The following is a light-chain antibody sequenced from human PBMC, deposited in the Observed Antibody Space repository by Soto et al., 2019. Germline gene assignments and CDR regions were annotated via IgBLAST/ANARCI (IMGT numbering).Light chain of an antibody. CDR3: KKYDSAPLT. V-gene: IGKV1-27*01. J-gene: IGKJ1*01. Sequence: DIQMTQSPSSLSASVGDRVTITCRASQGISNSLAWYQQKPGKIHKLLIYAAYTLQSGVQSRFSGSGSGTDFTLTIRSLQPEDVATYYCKKYDSAPLTFGQGTKVDIK. CDR2: AAY. CDR1: QGISNS.